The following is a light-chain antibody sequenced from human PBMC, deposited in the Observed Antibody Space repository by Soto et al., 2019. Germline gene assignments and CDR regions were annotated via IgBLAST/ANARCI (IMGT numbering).Light chain of an antibody. V-gene: IGLV2-8*01. CDR1: SSDVGGYDF. J-gene: IGLJ1*01. CDR2: EVT. Sequence: QSVLTQLPCASGSPGQSVAISCTGTSSDVGGYDFVSWYQQHPGKAPRLVIYEVTKRPSGIADRFSGSKSGNTASLTVSGLQAEDEADYYCSSYAGNRHFYVFGTGTKVTVL. CDR3: SSYAGNRHFYV.